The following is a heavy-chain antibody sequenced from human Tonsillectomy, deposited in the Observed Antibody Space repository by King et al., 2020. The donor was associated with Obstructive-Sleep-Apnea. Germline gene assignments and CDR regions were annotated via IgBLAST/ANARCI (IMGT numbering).Heavy chain of an antibody. CDR3: ARENQRLIHCSDTGCDSKYSGMDV. J-gene: IGHJ6*02. V-gene: IGHV4-30-4*01. CDR1: GVSISNSDYY. D-gene: IGHD6-6*01. Sequence: VQLQESGAGLVKPSQTLSLTCSVSGVSISNSDYYWSWFRQPPGKGLEWIGRIFFSGKTAYNPSLQGRLTISLGPSTNPFSLGLTSGTAADQAIYYFARENQRLIHCSDTGCDSKYSGMDVWGQGTTVAVS. CDR2: IFFSGKT.